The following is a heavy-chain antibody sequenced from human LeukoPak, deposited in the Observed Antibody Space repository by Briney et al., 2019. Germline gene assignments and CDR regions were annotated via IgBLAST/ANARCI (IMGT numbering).Heavy chain of an antibody. Sequence: SETLSLTCTVSGGSINSGTYYWGWVRQPPGKGLEWIGTIYYSGNTYYNSSLKSRVTISIDTSKNQFSLKLSSVTAADTAVYYCARLPSGTFDYWGQGTLVTVSS. CDR2: IYYSGNT. CDR1: GGSINSGTYY. J-gene: IGHJ4*02. D-gene: IGHD6-13*01. CDR3: ARLPSGTFDY. V-gene: IGHV4-39*01.